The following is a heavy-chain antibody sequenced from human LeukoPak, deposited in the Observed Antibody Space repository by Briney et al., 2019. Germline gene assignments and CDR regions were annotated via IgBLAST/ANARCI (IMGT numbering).Heavy chain of an antibody. D-gene: IGHD3-3*01. J-gene: IGHJ5*02. V-gene: IGHV4-34*01. CDR1: GGSFSGYY. CDR3: ARGRLLYYDFWSGYLWFDP. CDR2: INHSGST. Sequence: SETLSLTCAVYGGSFSGYYWSWIRQPPGKGLEWIGEINHSGSTNYNPSLKSRVTISVDTSKNQFSLKLSSVTAADTAVYYCARGRLLYYDFWSGYLWFDPWGQGTLVTVSS.